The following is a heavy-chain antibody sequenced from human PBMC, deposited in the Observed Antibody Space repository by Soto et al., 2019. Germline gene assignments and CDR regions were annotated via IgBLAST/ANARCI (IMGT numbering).Heavy chain of an antibody. Sequence: PSETLSLTCTVSGGSISSYYWSWIRQPPGKGLEWIAYIYDTGISGYTPSTSYNPSLKSRVTMSVDTSKSQFSLKLTSVTAADTAVYYCARGEDAFFYYGLDVWGQGITVTVSS. CDR3: ARGEDAFFYYGLDV. J-gene: IGHJ6*02. CDR1: GGSISSYY. CDR2: IYDTGISGYTPST. V-gene: IGHV4-59*01.